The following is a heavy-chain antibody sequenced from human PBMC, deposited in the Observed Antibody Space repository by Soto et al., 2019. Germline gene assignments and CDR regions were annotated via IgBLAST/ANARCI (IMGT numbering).Heavy chain of an antibody. Sequence: ASVKVSCKASGYTFTSYDINWVRQATGQGLEWMGWMNPNSGNTGYAQKFQGRVTMTRNTSISTAYMELSSLRSEDTAVYYCARGGFLCSGGSCHLGAFDIWGQGTMVTVSS. V-gene: IGHV1-8*01. CDR1: GYTFTSYD. CDR3: ARGGFLCSGGSCHLGAFDI. D-gene: IGHD2-15*01. CDR2: MNPNSGNT. J-gene: IGHJ3*02.